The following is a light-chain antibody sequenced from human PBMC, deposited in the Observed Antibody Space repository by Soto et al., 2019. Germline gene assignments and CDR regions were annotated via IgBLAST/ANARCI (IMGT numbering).Light chain of an antibody. CDR1: QSVSSNY. CDR3: QLYGSSPWT. Sequence: EIVLTQSPGTLSLSPGERATLSCRASQSVSSNYLAWYQQKPCQAPRPPISGASSRATGIPDRFSGSGAGTDFNLPISRLEPQDFAVYYCQLYGSSPWTFGQGTKVEIK. V-gene: IGKV3-20*01. J-gene: IGKJ1*01. CDR2: GAS.